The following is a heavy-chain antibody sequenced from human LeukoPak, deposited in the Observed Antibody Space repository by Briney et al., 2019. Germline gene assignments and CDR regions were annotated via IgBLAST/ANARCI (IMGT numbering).Heavy chain of an antibody. J-gene: IGHJ4*02. CDR3: AGNYYGSGSYFRFDY. V-gene: IGHV3-11*03. CDR1: GFTFSDYY. D-gene: IGHD3-10*01. CDR2: ISSSSSYT. Sequence: PGGPLRLSCAASGFTFSDYYMSWIRQAPGKGLEWVSYISSSSSYTNYADSVKGRFTISRDNAKNSLYLQMNSLRAEDTAVYYCAGNYYGSGSYFRFDYWGQGTLVTVSS.